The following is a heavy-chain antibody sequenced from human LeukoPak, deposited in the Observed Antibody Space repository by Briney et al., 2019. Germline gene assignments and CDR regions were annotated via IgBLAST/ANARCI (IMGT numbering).Heavy chain of an antibody. D-gene: IGHD1-7*01. V-gene: IGHV4-30-4*01. Sequence: SRTLSLTCTVSGGSISSGDYYWSWIRQPPGKGLEWIGYIYYSGSTYYNPSLKSRVTISVDTSKNQFSLKLSSVTAADTAVYYCARDRTLGCDAFDIWGQGTMVTVSS. CDR3: ARDRTLGCDAFDI. J-gene: IGHJ3*02. CDR2: IYYSGST. CDR1: GGSISSGDYY.